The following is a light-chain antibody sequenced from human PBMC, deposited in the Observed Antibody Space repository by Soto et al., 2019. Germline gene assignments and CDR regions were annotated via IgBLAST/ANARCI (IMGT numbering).Light chain of an antibody. V-gene: IGKV1-39*01. J-gene: IGKJ2*01. CDR3: QQSYSPHT. CDR2: VVS. CDR1: QNITSY. Sequence: DIPMTQSPSSLSASIGDRVTISCRASQNITSYLNWYQQKPGKAPKLLMYVVSSLQSGVPSRFSGSGSGTDFTLTITSLQPEDFATYYCQQSYSPHTFGQGTKLEIK.